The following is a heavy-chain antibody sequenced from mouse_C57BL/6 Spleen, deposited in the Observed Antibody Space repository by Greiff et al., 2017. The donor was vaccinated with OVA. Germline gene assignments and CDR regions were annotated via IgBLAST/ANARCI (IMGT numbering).Heavy chain of an antibody. CDR2: ISPGGDYI. CDR3: TRGRKDY. V-gene: IGHV5-9-1*02. J-gene: IGHJ4*01. CDR1: GFTFSSYA. Sequence: EVKLMESGEGLVKPGGSLKLSCAASGFTFSSYAMSWVRQTPEKRLEWVAYISPGGDYINYADTVKGRFTISRDNARNTLYLHRSSLKSEDTAVYYYTRGRKDYWGQGTSVTVSS. D-gene: IGHD1-1*01.